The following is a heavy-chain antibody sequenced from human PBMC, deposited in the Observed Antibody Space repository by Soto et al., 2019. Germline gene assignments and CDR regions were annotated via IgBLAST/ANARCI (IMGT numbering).Heavy chain of an antibody. V-gene: IGHV4-39*01. CDR3: ARHGGDFGVVVNY. CDR1: GGSITSSTFY. Sequence: SETLSLTCTVSGGSITSSTFYWGWIRQPPGQGLEWIATIHYSGRTYYNPSLKSRVTISLDTSKDQFSLKLSSVTAADTALYYCARHGGDFGVVVNYWGQGTMVTVSS. D-gene: IGHD3-3*01. CDR2: IHYSGRT. J-gene: IGHJ4*02.